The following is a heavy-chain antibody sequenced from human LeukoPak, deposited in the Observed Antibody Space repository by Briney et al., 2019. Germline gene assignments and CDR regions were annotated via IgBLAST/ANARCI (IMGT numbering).Heavy chain of an antibody. CDR1: GFTFSSYA. J-gene: IGHJ6*03. Sequence: GGSLRLSCAASGFTFSSYAMSWVRQAPGKGLERVSAISGSGGSTYYADSVKGRFTISRDNSKNTLYLQMNSLRAEDTAVYYCAKAGSSSSIIYYYYYMDVWGKGTTVTVSS. V-gene: IGHV3-23*01. D-gene: IGHD6-6*01. CDR2: ISGSGGST. CDR3: AKAGSSSSIIYYYYYMDV.